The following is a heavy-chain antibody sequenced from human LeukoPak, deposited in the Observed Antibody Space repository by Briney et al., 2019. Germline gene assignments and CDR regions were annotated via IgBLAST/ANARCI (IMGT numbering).Heavy chain of an antibody. CDR1: GGSISSSSYY. Sequence: SETLSLTCTVSGGSISSSSYYWGWIRQPPGKGLEWIGYIYHSGSTYYNPSLKSRVTISVDRSKNQFSLKLSSVTAADTAVYYCARGGYYDSSGSIDYWGQGTLVTVSS. V-gene: IGHV4-30-2*01. CDR3: ARGGYYDSSGSIDY. D-gene: IGHD3-22*01. J-gene: IGHJ4*02. CDR2: IYHSGST.